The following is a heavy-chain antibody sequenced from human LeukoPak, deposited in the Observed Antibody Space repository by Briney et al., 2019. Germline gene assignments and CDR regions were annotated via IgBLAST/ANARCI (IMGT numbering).Heavy chain of an antibody. V-gene: IGHV3-9*01. CDR3: AKDIGIYGTGPFDY. D-gene: IGHD3-10*01. CDR2: ISWDSGSI. J-gene: IGHJ4*02. CDR1: GFTFVDYA. Sequence: GGSLRLSCAASGFTFVDYAMHWVRQAPGKGLEGLSCISWDSGSIVYADSVKGRFTISRDNAKNTLSLQMHSLGPEDKAFYYCAKDIGIYGTGPFDYWGQGTLVTVSS.